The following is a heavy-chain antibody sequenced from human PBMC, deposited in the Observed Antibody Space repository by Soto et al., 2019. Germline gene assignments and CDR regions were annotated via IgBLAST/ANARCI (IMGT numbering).Heavy chain of an antibody. CDR2: INPNSGGT. D-gene: IGHD1-1*01. CDR1: GYTFTGYY. CDR3: ARGRTGTTSYFDY. V-gene: IGHV1-2*02. Sequence: ASVKVSCKASGYTFTGYYLHWVRQAPGQGLEWMGWINPNSGGTNYAQRFQGRVTMTRDTSISTAYMELSRLRSDDTAVYYCARGRTGTTSYFDYWGQGNLVTVSS. J-gene: IGHJ4*02.